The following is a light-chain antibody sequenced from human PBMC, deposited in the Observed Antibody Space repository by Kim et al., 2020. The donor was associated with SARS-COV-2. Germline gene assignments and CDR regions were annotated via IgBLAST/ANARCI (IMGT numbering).Light chain of an antibody. CDR1: KSISSY. J-gene: IGKJ2*01. CDR3: QQTYNTPYT. CDR2: AAS. V-gene: IGKV1-39*01. Sequence: SASVGDRVTIPCRASKSISSYLNWYQHQPGKAPKLLIYAASTLQSGVPSRFSGSGSGTDFTLTISSLQPEDFATYYCQQTYNTPYTFGQGTKLEI.